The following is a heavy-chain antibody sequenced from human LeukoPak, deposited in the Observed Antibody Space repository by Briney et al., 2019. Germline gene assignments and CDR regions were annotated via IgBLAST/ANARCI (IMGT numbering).Heavy chain of an antibody. Sequence: GSSVKVSCKASGGTFSSYAISWVRQAPGQGLEWMGGIIPIFGTANYAQKFQGRVTITADESTSTAYMELSSLRSEDTAVYYCARAKEYYYGSGSYNSLDYWGQGTLVTVSS. D-gene: IGHD3-10*01. CDR2: IIPIFGTA. CDR3: ARAKEYYYGSGSYNSLDY. V-gene: IGHV1-69*01. J-gene: IGHJ4*02. CDR1: GGTFSSYA.